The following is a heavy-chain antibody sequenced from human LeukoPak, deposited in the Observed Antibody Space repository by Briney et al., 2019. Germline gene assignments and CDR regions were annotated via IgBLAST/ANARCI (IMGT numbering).Heavy chain of an antibody. D-gene: IGHD6-19*01. CDR3: ARAYSSGWYGSTDY. CDR1: GYTFIDYY. CDR2: IDPKSGGT. V-gene: IGHV1-2*02. J-gene: IGHJ4*02. Sequence: ASVKVSCKASGYTFIDYYMHWVRQAPGQGLDWMGWIDPKSGGTSYAQKFQDRVAMIRDTSISTAYMELTRLRSDDTAVYYCARAYSSGWYGSTDYWGQGTLVTVSS.